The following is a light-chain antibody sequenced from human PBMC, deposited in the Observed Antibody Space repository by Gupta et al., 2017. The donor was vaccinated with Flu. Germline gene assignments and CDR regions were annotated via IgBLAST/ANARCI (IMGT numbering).Light chain of an antibody. CDR3: QQRSDWPRYT. J-gene: IGKJ2*01. V-gene: IGKV3-11*01. Sequence: EIVVTQSPATLSLSPGERATLSCRASQSISRYLAWYQHKSGQAPRLLIYNASNRATGVPVRFSGSGSGKDLTLTISNLELEDFAVYYCQQRSDWPRYTFGQGTKLEIK. CDR1: QSISRY. CDR2: NAS.